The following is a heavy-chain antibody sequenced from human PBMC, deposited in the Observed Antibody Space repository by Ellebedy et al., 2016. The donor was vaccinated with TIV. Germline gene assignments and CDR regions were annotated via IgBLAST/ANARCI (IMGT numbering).Heavy chain of an antibody. D-gene: IGHD3-3*01. CDR1: GYTFTAYA. J-gene: IGHJ4*02. Sequence: AASVKVSCKASGYTFTAYAIAWVRQAPGQGPEWMGRISGNNGNPNYAQKLQGSVTMTTDTSTSTAYMELRSLRSDDSAVYFCARVTKRITNSGSHYYFDYWGQGTLVTVSS. V-gene: IGHV1-18*01. CDR3: ARVTKRITNSGSHYYFDY. CDR2: ISGNNGNP.